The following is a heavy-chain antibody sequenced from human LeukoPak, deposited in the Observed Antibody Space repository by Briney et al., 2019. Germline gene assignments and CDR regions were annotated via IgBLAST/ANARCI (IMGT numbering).Heavy chain of an antibody. CDR3: ARDVSVAAAGTANYYYGMDV. D-gene: IGHD6-13*01. CDR1: GYTFTSYA. CDR2: INTNTGNP. V-gene: IGHV7-4-1*02. Sequence: ASVKVSCKASGYTFTSYAMNWVRQAPGQGLEWMGWINTNTGNPTYAQGFTGRFVFSLDTSVSTAYLQISSLKAEDTAVYYCARDVSVAAAGTANYYYGMDVWGQGTTVTVSS. J-gene: IGHJ6*02.